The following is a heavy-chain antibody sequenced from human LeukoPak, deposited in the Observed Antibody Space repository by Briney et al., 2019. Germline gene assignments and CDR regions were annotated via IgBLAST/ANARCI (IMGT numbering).Heavy chain of an antibody. Sequence: GGSLRLSCAASGFTFSSYSMNWVRQAPGKGLEWVSSISSSSSYIYYADSVKGRLTISRDNAKNSLYLQMNSLRAEDTAVYYCARVTYCGGDCFAFDIWGQGTMVTVSS. CDR2: ISSSSSYI. CDR1: GFTFSSYS. D-gene: IGHD2-21*02. CDR3: ARVTYCGGDCFAFDI. J-gene: IGHJ3*02. V-gene: IGHV3-21*01.